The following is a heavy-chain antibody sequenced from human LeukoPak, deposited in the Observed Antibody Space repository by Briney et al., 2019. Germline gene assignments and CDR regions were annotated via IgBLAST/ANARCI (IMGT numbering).Heavy chain of an antibody. Sequence: ASVTVSFKTSGYTFIVHYMHWVRQAPGHGGEWMGWFSPKTGGSHFAQKFRGRVAMTTDTAISKAYLELSSLRSDDPAVYYCLRDSGGSYYYPSDYWGQGTLVTVSS. CDR1: GYTFIVHY. J-gene: IGHJ4*02. V-gene: IGHV1-2*02. D-gene: IGHD1-26*01. CDR2: FSPKTGGS. CDR3: LRDSGGSYYYPSDY.